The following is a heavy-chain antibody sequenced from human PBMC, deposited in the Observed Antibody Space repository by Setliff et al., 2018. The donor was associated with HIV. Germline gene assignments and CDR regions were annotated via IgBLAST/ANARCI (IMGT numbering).Heavy chain of an antibody. V-gene: IGHV4-39*07. CDR3: ARVARVHPFDP. CDR1: GGSMSSSGPGYY. CDR2: VYYRGRT. Sequence: SETLSLTCTVSGGSMSSSGPGYYWGWVRQTPGGGLEWIGSVYYRGRTYYNPSLQSRVTISVDKSKSQFSLKLNSVTAADTAMYYCARVARVHPFDPWGQGTLVTVSS. J-gene: IGHJ5*02.